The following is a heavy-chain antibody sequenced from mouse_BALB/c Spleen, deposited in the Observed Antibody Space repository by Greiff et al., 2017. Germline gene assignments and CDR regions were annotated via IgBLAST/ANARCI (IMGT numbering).Heavy chain of an antibody. Sequence: QVQLQQSGAELMKPGASVKISCKATGYTFSSYWIEWVKQRPGHGLEWIGEILPGSGSTNYNEKFKGKATFTADTSSNTAYMQLSSLTSEDSAVYYCARPTVLRHYFDYWGQGTTLTVSS. CDR2: ILPGSGST. D-gene: IGHD1-1*01. CDR3: ARPTVLRHYFDY. J-gene: IGHJ2*01. V-gene: IGHV1-9*01. CDR1: GYTFSSYW.